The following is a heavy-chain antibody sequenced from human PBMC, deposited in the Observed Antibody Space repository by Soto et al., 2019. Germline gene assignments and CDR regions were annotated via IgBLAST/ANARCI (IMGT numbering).Heavy chain of an antibody. CDR1: GGSFSGYY. CDR3: ARGSRVIAAAGKRWFDP. D-gene: IGHD6-13*01. Sequence: SETLSLTCAVYGGSFSGYYWSWIRQPPGKGLEWIGEINHSGSTNYNPSLKSRVTISVDTSKNQFSLKLSSVTAADTAVYYCARGSRVIAAAGKRWFDPWAQGTLVTVSS. V-gene: IGHV4-34*01. J-gene: IGHJ5*02. CDR2: INHSGST.